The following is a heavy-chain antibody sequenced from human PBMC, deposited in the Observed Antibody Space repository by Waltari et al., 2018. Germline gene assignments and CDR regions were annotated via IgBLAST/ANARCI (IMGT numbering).Heavy chain of an antibody. V-gene: IGHV4-39*07. D-gene: IGHD3-9*01. CDR3: AREYTGYLRLDP. CDR2: IYYGGDT. Sequence: QLQLQESGPGLVKPSETLSLTCTVSGDSVGDSSFYWAWIRQPPGKGLEWIGTIYYGGDTYYTPSLTSRVTISVDTSKNHFSRKLTSLTAADTAVYYCAREYTGYLRLDPWGQGTLVTVSS. CDR1: GDSVGDSSFY. J-gene: IGHJ5*02.